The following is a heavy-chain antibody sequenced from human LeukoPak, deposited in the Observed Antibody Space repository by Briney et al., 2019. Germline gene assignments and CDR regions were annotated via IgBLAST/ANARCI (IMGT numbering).Heavy chain of an antibody. D-gene: IGHD2-2*01. Sequence: ASVKVSCKASGYTFTSYYMHWVPQAPGQGLEWMGIINPSGGSTSYAQKFQGRVTMTRDTSTSTVYMELSSLRSEDTAVYYCARGGLVVVPAAMYYWFDPWGQGTLVTVSS. CDR2: INPSGGST. V-gene: IGHV1-46*01. CDR1: GYTFTSYY. J-gene: IGHJ5*02. CDR3: ARGGLVVVPAAMYYWFDP.